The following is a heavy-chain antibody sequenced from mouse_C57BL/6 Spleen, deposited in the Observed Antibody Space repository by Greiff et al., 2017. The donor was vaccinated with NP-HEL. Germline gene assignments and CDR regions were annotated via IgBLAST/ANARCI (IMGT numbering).Heavy chain of an antibody. D-gene: IGHD2-4*01. Sequence: EVKLQESGGDLVKPGGSLKLSCAASGFTFSSYGMSWVRQTPDKRLEWVATISSGGSYTYYPDSVKGRFTISRDNAKNTLYLQMSSLKSEDTAMYYCARQGDLYYDYPFAYWGQGTLVTVSA. CDR3: ARQGDLYYDYPFAY. J-gene: IGHJ3*01. CDR1: GFTFSSYG. V-gene: IGHV5-6*01. CDR2: ISSGGSYT.